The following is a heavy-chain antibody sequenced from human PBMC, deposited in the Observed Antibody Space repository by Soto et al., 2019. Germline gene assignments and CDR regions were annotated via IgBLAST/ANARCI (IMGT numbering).Heavy chain of an antibody. D-gene: IGHD3-10*01. Sequence: SETLSLTCTVSGGSISSSSYYWGWIRQPPGKGLEWIGSIYYSGSTYYNPSLKSRVTISVDTSKNQFSLKLSSVTAADTAVYYCARHWKGWLLYGEYYFDYWGQGTLVTVSS. V-gene: IGHV4-39*01. J-gene: IGHJ4*02. CDR3: ARHWKGWLLYGEYYFDY. CDR1: GGSISSSSYY. CDR2: IYYSGST.